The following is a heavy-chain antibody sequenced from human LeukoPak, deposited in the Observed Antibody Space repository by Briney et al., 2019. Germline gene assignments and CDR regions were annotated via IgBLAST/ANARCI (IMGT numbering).Heavy chain of an antibody. Sequence: GGSLRLSCEASGFTFSSYWMSWVRQAPGKGLEWVANIKQDGSEKYYVGSVKGRFTISRDNVRNSLYLQMNSLRAEDTAVYYCASGIFEIWGQGTMVTVSS. D-gene: IGHD1-26*01. CDR1: GFTFSSYW. V-gene: IGHV3-7*01. J-gene: IGHJ3*02. CDR3: ASGIFEI. CDR2: IKQDGSEK.